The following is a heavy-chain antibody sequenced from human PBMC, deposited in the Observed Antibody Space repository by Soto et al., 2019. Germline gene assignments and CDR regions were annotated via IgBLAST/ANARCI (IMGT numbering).Heavy chain of an antibody. J-gene: IGHJ5*02. CDR3: ARAHLLSIFGVVDWFDP. D-gene: IGHD3-3*01. CDR2: MNPNSGNT. CDR1: GYTFTSYD. V-gene: IGHV1-8*01. Sequence: ASVKVSCEASGYTFTSYDINWVRQATGQGLEWMGWMNPNSGNTGYAQKFQGRVTMTRNTSISTAYMELSSLRSEDTAVYYCARAHLLSIFGVVDWFDPWGQGTLVTVSS.